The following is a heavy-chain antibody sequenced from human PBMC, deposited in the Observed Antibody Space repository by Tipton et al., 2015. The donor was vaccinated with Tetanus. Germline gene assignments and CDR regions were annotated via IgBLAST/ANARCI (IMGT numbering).Heavy chain of an antibody. CDR1: GFPLSTGAKR. CDR3: ARMDGYGGFHY. D-gene: IGHD4-23*01. J-gene: IGHJ4*02. Sequence: LVKPTQTLTLTCTFSGFPLSTGAKRVSWIRQPPGKALEWLARIDWDDDKFYSSSLRTRLSISKDTSKDQVVLTMTNMDPGDTATYYCARMDGYGGFHYWGQGILVTVSS. CDR2: IDWDDDK. V-gene: IGHV2-70*04.